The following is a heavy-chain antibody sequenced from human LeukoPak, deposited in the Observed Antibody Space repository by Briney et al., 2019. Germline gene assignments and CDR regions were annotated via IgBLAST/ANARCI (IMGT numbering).Heavy chain of an antibody. D-gene: IGHD2-2*01. CDR2: INHSGST. CDR3: ARGSRGGYCSSTSCYSAPRGYYYHGMDV. CDR1: GGSFSGYY. J-gene: IGHJ6*04. V-gene: IGHV4-34*01. Sequence: SETLSLTCAVYGGSFSGYYWSWIRQPPGKGLEWIGEINHSGSTNYNPSLKSRVTISVDTSKNQFSLKLSSVTAADTAVYYCARGSRGGYCSSTSCYSAPRGYYYHGMDVWGKGTTVTVSS.